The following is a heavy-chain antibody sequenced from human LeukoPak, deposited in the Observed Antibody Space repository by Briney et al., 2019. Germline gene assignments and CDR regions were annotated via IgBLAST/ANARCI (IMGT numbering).Heavy chain of an antibody. V-gene: IGHV4-59*12. J-gene: IGHJ4*02. CDR1: GGSISSYY. Sequence: SETLSLTCTVSGGSISSYYWSWIRQPPGMGLEWIGYIYHSGSTYYNPSLKSRVTISVDRSKNQFSLKLSSVTAADTAVYYCARVCGWAVADAFDYWGQGTLVTVSS. D-gene: IGHD6-19*01. CDR3: ARVCGWAVADAFDY. CDR2: IYHSGST.